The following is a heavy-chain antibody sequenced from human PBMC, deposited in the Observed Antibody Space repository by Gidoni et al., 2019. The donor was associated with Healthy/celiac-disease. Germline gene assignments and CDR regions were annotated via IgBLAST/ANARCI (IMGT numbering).Heavy chain of an antibody. D-gene: IGHD3-3*01. V-gene: IGHV4-39*01. CDR1: GGSISSSSYY. CDR2: IYYSGST. J-gene: IGHJ4*02. CDR3: ASGPGYDFWSGYYSPFDY. Sequence: QLQLQESGPGLVKPSETLSLTCTVSGGSISSSSYYWGWIRQPPGKGLEWIGSIYYSGSTYYNPSLKSRVTISVDTSKNQFSLKLSSVTAADTAVYYCASGPGYDFWSGYYSPFDYWGQGTLVTVSS.